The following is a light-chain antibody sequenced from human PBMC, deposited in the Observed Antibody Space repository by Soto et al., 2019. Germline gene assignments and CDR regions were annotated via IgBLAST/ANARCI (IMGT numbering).Light chain of an antibody. Sequence: QSVLTQPPSASGTPRQRVTISCSGSSSNIGSNYVYWYQQLPGTAPKLLIYRNNQRPSGVPDRFSGSKSGTSASLAISGLRSEDEADYYCAVWDDSLSGWVFGGGTKLTVL. J-gene: IGLJ3*02. V-gene: IGLV1-47*01. CDR1: SSNIGSNY. CDR2: RNN. CDR3: AVWDDSLSGWV.